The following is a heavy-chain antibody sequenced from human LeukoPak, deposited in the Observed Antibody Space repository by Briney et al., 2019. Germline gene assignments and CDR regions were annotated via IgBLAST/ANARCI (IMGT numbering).Heavy chain of an antibody. V-gene: IGHV3-30-3*01. J-gene: IGHJ6*02. Sequence: GGSLRLSCAASGFTFSSYAMHWVRQAPGKGLEWVAVISYDGSNKYYADSVKGRFTISRDNSKNTLYLQMNSLRAEDTAVYYCARGGDVDTAMVSDYYYYGMDVWGQGTAFTVSS. CDR2: ISYDGSNK. D-gene: IGHD5-18*01. CDR1: GFTFSSYA. CDR3: ARGGDVDTAMVSDYYYYGMDV.